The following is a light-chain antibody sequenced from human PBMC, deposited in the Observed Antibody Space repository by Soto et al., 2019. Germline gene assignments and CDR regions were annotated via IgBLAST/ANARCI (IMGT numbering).Light chain of an antibody. CDR3: YSSTSSNTYV. CDR1: SSDVGSYNR. V-gene: IGLV2-18*02. CDR2: EVS. Sequence: QSALTQPPSVSGSPGQTVTISCTRASSDVGSYNRVSWYQQPPGTAPKVMIYEVSNRPSGVPDRFSGSKSGNTASLTISGLQPEDEADYYCYSSTSSNTYVCGTGTTVTV. J-gene: IGLJ1*01.